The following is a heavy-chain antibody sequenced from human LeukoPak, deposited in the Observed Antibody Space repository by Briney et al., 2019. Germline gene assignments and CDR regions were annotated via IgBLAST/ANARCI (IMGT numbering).Heavy chain of an antibody. Sequence: PSETLSLTCTVSGVSISSSNSYWGWIRQPPGKGLEWIGSIYYSGNTYYNASLKSRVTISVDTSKNQFSLKLSSVTAADTAVYYCARELLEDYWGQGTLVTVSS. V-gene: IGHV4-39*07. J-gene: IGHJ4*02. CDR2: IYYSGNT. CDR1: GVSISSSNSY. D-gene: IGHD1-26*01. CDR3: ARELLEDY.